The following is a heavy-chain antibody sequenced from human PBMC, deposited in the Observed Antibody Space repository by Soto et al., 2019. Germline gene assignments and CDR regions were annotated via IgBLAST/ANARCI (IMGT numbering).Heavy chain of an antibody. J-gene: IGHJ6*02. CDR1: GGTFSSYA. CDR3: ASESAVLEWLLWRPYGMDV. Sequence: QVQLVQSGAEVKKPGSSVKVSCKASGGTFSSYAISWVRQAPGQGLEWMGGIIPIFGTANYAQKLQGRVTITADESTSTADMELSSLRSEDTAVYYCASESAVLEWLLWRPYGMDVWGQGTTVTVSS. D-gene: IGHD3-3*01. V-gene: IGHV1-69*12. CDR2: IIPIFGTA.